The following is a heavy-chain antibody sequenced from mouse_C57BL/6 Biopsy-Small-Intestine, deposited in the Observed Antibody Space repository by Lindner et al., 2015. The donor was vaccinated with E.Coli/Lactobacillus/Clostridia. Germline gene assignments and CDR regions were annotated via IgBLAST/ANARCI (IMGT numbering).Heavy chain of an antibody. D-gene: IGHD4-1*01. CDR1: GFTFNTYA. CDR2: IRTKSSNYAT. CDR3: VRNWDGFAY. J-gene: IGHJ3*01. Sequence: VQLQESGGGLVQPKGSLKLSCAASGFTFNTYAMHWVRQAPGKGLEWVARIRTKSSNYATYYADSVKDRFTISRDDSQSMLFLQMSNLKTEDTAMYYCVRNWDGFAYWGQGTLVTVSA. V-gene: IGHV10-3*01.